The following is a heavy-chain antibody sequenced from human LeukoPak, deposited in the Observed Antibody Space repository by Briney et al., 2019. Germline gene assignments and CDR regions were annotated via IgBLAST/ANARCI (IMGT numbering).Heavy chain of an antibody. CDR2: IYSSGST. J-gene: IGHJ4*02. CDR3: ARGTRDYDY. Sequence: SETLSLTCTVSGGSISTYYWSWSRQPPGKGLEWIGYIYSSGSTNYNPSLKSRVTISVDTSKSQVSLEVTSVTAADTAVYYCARGTRDYDYWGQGTLVTVSS. V-gene: IGHV4-59*01. CDR1: GGSISTYY. D-gene: IGHD3-10*01.